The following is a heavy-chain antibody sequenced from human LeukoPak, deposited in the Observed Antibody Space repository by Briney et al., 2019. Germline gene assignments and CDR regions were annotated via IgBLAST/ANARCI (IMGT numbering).Heavy chain of an antibody. CDR3: ATRPPGRWFGAPRAFDP. V-gene: IGHV1-46*01. D-gene: IGHD3-10*01. Sequence: GASVKVSCKASGYTFTSYYMHWVRQAPGQGLEWMGIINPSGGSTSYAQKFQGRVTMTRDTSTSTVYMELSSLRSEDTAVYYCATRPPGRWFGAPRAFDPWGQGTLVTVSS. J-gene: IGHJ5*02. CDR1: GYTFTSYY. CDR2: INPSGGST.